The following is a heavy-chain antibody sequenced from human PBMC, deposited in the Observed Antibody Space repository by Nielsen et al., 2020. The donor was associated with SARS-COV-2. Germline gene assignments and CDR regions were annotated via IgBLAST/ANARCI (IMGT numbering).Heavy chain of an antibody. Sequence: WIRQPPGKGLEWVSYISSSSSYTNYADSVKGRFTISRDNAKNSLYLQMNGLRAEDTAVYYCTAAPHYDYVWGSYPERGYWGQGTLVTVSS. J-gene: IGHJ4*02. CDR3: TAAPHYDYVWGSYPERGY. V-gene: IGHV3-11*03. CDR2: ISSSSSYT. D-gene: IGHD3-16*02.